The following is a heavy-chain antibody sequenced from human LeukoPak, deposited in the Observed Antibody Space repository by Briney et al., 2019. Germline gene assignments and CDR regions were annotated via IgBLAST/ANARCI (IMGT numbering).Heavy chain of an antibody. Sequence: GGSLRLSCATSGFTFSNCGMSWVRQAPGKGLQWLSVIGGHGTTYYADSVKGRFTVSRDNSENTLYLQMNSLRAEDTAVYYCAKGPYGLGIYYGMDVWGQGTTVTV. CDR3: AKGPYGLGIYYGMDV. V-gene: IGHV3-23*01. D-gene: IGHD3-10*01. CDR2: IGGHGTT. CDR1: GFTFSNCG. J-gene: IGHJ6*02.